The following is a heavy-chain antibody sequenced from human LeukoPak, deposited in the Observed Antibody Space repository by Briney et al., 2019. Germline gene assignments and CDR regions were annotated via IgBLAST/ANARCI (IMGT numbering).Heavy chain of an antibody. Sequence: GGSLRLSCAASGFTFSSYRMNWVRQAPGKGLEWVGFIRSKAYGGTTEYAASVKGRFTISRDDSKSIAYLQMNSLKTEDTAVYYCTRDRGYCSGGSCRDYYYMDVWGKGTTVTVSS. D-gene: IGHD2-15*01. CDR3: TRDRGYCSGGSCRDYYYMDV. CDR1: GFTFSSYR. J-gene: IGHJ6*03. V-gene: IGHV3-49*04. CDR2: IRSKAYGGTT.